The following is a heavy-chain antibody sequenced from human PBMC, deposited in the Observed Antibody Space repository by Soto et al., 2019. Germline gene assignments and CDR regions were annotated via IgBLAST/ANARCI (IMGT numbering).Heavy chain of an antibody. Sequence: EVQLVESGGGLVQPGGSLRLSCAASGFIFTDYWIHWVRQAPGKGLVWVSRIKSDESTTNYADSVWGRLTISRDNAKNTVYLQINSLRAEDTAVYYCARGARNYYYLDYWGQGTLVTVSS. V-gene: IGHV3-74*01. CDR1: GFIFTDYW. D-gene: IGHD3-10*01. CDR3: ARGARNYYYLDY. CDR2: IKSDESTT. J-gene: IGHJ4*02.